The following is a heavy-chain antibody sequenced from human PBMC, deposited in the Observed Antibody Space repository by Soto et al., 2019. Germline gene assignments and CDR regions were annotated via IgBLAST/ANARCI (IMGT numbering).Heavy chain of an antibody. J-gene: IGHJ4*02. CDR3: ARREDTAMVHDY. CDR1: GFTFSSYA. Sequence: PGGSLRLSCAASGFTFSSYAMSWVRQAPGEGLEWVSAISGSGGSTYYADSVKGRFPISRDNSKNTLYLQMNSLRAEDTAVYYCARREDTAMVHDYWGQGTLVTGSS. D-gene: IGHD5-18*01. CDR2: ISGSGGST. V-gene: IGHV3-23*01.